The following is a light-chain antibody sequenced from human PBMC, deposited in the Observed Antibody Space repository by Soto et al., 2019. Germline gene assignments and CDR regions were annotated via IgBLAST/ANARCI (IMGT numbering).Light chain of an antibody. J-gene: IGKJ2*01. CDR3: QQYNHWPMYT. CDR2: GAS. Sequence: EIVMTQSPATLSLSPGERATLSCRASQSVSANLAWYQQKPGQAPRVVIYGASTRATGIPARFSGSGSGTEFTLTISSLQSEDVAVYYCQQYNHWPMYTFGQGTKLEVK. CDR1: QSVSAN. V-gene: IGKV3-15*01.